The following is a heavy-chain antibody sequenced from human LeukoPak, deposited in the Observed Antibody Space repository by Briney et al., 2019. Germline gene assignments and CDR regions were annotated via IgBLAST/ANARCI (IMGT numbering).Heavy chain of an antibody. J-gene: IGHJ4*02. CDR1: GGTFSSYA. V-gene: IGHV1-69*13. CDR2: IIPIFGTA. Sequence: SVKVSCKASGGTFSSYAISWVRQAPGQGLEWMGGIIPIFGTANYAQKFQGRVTTTADESTSTAYMELSSLRSEDTAVYYCARSMIVVVISGSFDYWGQGTLVTVSS. D-gene: IGHD3-22*01. CDR3: ARSMIVVVISGSFDY.